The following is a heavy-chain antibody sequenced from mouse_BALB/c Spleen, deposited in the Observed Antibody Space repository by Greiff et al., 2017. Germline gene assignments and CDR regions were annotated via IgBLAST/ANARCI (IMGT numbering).Heavy chain of an antibody. CDR3: ARPDPLYAMDY. CDR2: IYPYNGGT. J-gene: IGHJ4*01. CDR1: GYTFTDYN. V-gene: IGHV1S29*02. Sequence: EVQLKESGPELVKPGASVKISCKASGYTFTDYNMHWVKQSHGKSLEWIGYIYPYNGGTGYNQKFKSKATLTVDNSSSTAYMELRSLTSEDSAVYYCARPDPLYAMDYWGQGTSVTVSS.